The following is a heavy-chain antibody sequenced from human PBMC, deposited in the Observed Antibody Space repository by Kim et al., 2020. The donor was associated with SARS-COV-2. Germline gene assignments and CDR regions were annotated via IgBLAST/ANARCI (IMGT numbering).Heavy chain of an antibody. CDR3: ASDRRSSSAYYGMDV. D-gene: IGHD6-6*01. J-gene: IGHJ6*02. Sequence: QKFQGRVTMTRDTSISTAYMELSRLRSDDTAVYYCASDRRSSSAYYGMDVWGQGTTVTVSS. V-gene: IGHV1-2*02.